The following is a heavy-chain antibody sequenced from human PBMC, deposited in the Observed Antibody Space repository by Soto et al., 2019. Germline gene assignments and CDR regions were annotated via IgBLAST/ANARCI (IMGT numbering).Heavy chain of an antibody. Sequence: SETLSLTCSPYGDFLSDHYWPWIRQTPGKGLEWIGEISHSGRTNYNPSLNSRITMTVDSSKSQFSLKLISLTADDTAMYFSAVEYCKLTSSVLWFDRCGTATPVTVSS. CDR2: ISHSGRT. J-gene: IGHJ5*02. CDR3: AVEYCKLTSSVLWFDR. D-gene: IGHD2-8*02. CDR1: GDFLSDHY. V-gene: IGHV4-34*01.